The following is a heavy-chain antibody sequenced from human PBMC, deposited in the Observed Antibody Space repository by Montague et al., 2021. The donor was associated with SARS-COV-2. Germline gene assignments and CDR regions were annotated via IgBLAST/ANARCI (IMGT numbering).Heavy chain of an antibody. V-gene: IGHV4-39*07. CDR1: GGSISSSNYY. D-gene: IGHD3-10*01. CDR2: MYYSGST. CDR3: ARDDIVLQGVTKGMDV. Sequence: SETLSLTCTVSGGSISSSNYYWGWIRQPPGNVLEWIGNMYYSGSTYYNPSLKSRVTISIDTSKNQSSLKLSSVTAADTAVYYCARDDIVLQGVTKGMDVWGQGTTVTVSS. J-gene: IGHJ6*02.